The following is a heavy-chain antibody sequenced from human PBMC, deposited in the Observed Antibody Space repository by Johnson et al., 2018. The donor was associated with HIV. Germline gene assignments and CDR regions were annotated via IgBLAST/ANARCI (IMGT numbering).Heavy chain of an antibody. J-gene: IGHJ3*02. D-gene: IGHD2/OR15-2a*01. Sequence: VQLVESGGGLVQPGGSLRLSCAASGFTFGTYWMSWVRQAPGKGLEWVTNIKEDGSEKYYVDSVRGRFTISRDNAKNSLYLQMNSLRFDDTAVYYCARSVSLVRGALDIWGQGTMVTVSS. CDR3: ARSVSLVRGALDI. V-gene: IGHV3-7*05. CDR2: IKEDGSEK. CDR1: GFTFGTYW.